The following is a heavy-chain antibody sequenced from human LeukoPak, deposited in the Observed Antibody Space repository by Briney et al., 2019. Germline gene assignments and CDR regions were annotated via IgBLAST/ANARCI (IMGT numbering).Heavy chain of an antibody. Sequence: SQTLSLTCTVSGGSISSGGYYWSWIRQPPGKGLEWIGYIYHSGSTYYNPSLKSRVTISVDRSKNQFSLKLSSVTAADTAVYYCASAVAADRGYFDYWGQGTLVTVSS. D-gene: IGHD6-19*01. V-gene: IGHV4-30-2*01. CDR1: GGSISSGGYY. CDR2: IYHSGST. CDR3: ASAVAADRGYFDY. J-gene: IGHJ4*02.